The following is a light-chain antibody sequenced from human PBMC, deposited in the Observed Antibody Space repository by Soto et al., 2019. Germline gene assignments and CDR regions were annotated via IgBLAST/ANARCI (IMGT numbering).Light chain of an antibody. V-gene: IGLV1-40*01. CDR3: QSYDNSLSAYV. CDR2: RNS. Sequence: QSVLTQPPSVSGAPGQRVTISCSVSNSDFGAGSDVHWYQQVPGTAPKLLVFRNSNRPSGVPDRFSASKSGTSASLVFTGLQADDEADYYCQSYDNSLSAYVFGTGTKVTVL. CDR1: NSDFGAGSD. J-gene: IGLJ1*01.